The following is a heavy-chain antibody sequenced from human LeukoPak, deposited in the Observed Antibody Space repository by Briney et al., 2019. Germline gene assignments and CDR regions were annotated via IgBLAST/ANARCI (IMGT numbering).Heavy chain of an antibody. D-gene: IGHD5-18*01. CDR2: ISYDGSNK. CDR3: ARTDLLAVVIDAFDI. Sequence: GRSLRLSCAASGFTFSSYGMHWVRQAPGKGLEWVAVISYDGSNKYYADSVKGRFTISRDNSKNSLYLQMNSLRAEDTAVYYCARTDLLAVVIDAFDIWGQGTMVTVSS. J-gene: IGHJ3*02. V-gene: IGHV3-30*03. CDR1: GFTFSSYG.